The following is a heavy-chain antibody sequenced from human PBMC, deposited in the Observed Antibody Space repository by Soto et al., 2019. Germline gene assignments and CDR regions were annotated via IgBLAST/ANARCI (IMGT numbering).Heavy chain of an antibody. CDR1: GFTFSDHY. D-gene: IGHD1-26*01. CDR2: SKNEANSYTT. CDR3: ARGTYYYFDY. J-gene: IGHJ4*02. V-gene: IGHV3-72*01. Sequence: EVQLVESGGGLVQPGGSLRLSCADSGFTFSDHYMDWVRQAPGKGLEWVGRSKNEANSYTTQYAASVKGRFTISRDASKNSLYLQMNSLKTEDTAVYYCARGTYYYFDYWGQGTLVTVSS.